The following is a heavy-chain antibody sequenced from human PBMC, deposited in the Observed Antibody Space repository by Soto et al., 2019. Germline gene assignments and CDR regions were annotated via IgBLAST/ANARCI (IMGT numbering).Heavy chain of an antibody. CDR2: ISSSGSTI. J-gene: IGHJ4*02. Sequence: GGSLRLSCAASGFTFSDYYMSWIRQAPGKGLEWVSYISSSGSTIYYADSVKGRFTISRDNAKNSLYLQMNSLRAEDTAVYYCARVAPFNYDILTGYYRKYYFDYWGQGTLVTVSS. V-gene: IGHV3-11*01. D-gene: IGHD3-9*01. CDR1: GFTFSDYY. CDR3: ARVAPFNYDILTGYYRKYYFDY.